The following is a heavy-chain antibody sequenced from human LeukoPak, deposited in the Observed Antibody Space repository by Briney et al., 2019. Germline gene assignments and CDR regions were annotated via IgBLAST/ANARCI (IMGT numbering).Heavy chain of an antibody. CDR2: IYYSGST. CDR3: ARHYYDSSGYPKKYNWFDP. Sequence: PSETLSLTCTVSGGSISSSSYYWGWLRQPPGKGLEWIGSIYYSGSTYYNPSLKSRVTISVDTSKNQFSLKLSSVTAADTAVYYCARHYYDSSGYPKKYNWFDPWGQGTLVTVSS. V-gene: IGHV4-39*01. J-gene: IGHJ5*02. D-gene: IGHD3-22*01. CDR1: GGSISSSSYY.